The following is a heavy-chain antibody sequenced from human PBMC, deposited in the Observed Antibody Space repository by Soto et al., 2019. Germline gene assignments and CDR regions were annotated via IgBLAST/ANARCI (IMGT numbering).Heavy chain of an antibody. CDR1: GYTLTELS. Sequence: ASAKVSSKVSGYTLTELSMHWVRQAPGKGLERRRGFEPEDGETIDAQKIQGRDTMTEDTPTDTADTELTSPNPEDEAVYSTKTGLYYYYGMDVWGQGTTVT. D-gene: IGHD1-26*01. CDR3: KTGLYYYYGMDV. V-gene: IGHV1-24*01. CDR2: FEPEDGET. J-gene: IGHJ6*02.